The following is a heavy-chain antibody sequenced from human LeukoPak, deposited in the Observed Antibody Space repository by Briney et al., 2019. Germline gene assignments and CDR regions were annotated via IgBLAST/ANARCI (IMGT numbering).Heavy chain of an antibody. J-gene: IGHJ4*02. D-gene: IGHD3-3*01. CDR2: ISGSGGST. Sequence: GGSLSLSCAASGFTFSSYAMSWVRQAPGKGLEWVSAISGSGGSTYYADSVKGRFTISRDNSKNTLYLQMNSLRADDTAIYYCAKPYTGYNFGSFDCWGQGTLVTVSS. CDR1: GFTFSSYA. V-gene: IGHV3-23*01. CDR3: AKPYTGYNFGSFDC.